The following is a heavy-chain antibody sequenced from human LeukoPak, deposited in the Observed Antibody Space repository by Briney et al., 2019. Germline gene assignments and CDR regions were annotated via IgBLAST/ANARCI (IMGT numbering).Heavy chain of an antibody. V-gene: IGHV3-21*01. CDR3: ASPVKYNWNDLGAFDI. CDR1: GFTFSSYS. D-gene: IGHD1-1*01. Sequence: GGSLRLSCAASGFTFSSYSMNWVRQAPGKGLEWVSSISSSSSYIYYADSVKGRSTISRDNAKNSLYLQMNSLRAEDTAVYYCASPVKYNWNDLGAFDIWGQGTMVTVSS. J-gene: IGHJ3*02. CDR2: ISSSSSYI.